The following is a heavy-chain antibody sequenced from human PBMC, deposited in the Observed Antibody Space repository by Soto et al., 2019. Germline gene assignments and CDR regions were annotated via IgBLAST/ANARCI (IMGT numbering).Heavy chain of an antibody. V-gene: IGHV3-23*01. CDR3: AKAWGGLGLWFEDSGLDY. CDR1: GFTFSSYA. J-gene: IGHJ4*02. Sequence: EVQLLESGGGLVQPGGSLRLSCAASGFTFSSYAMSWVRQAPGKGLEWVSAISGSGGSTYYADSVKGRFTISRDNSKNTLYLQMNSLRAGDTAVYYCAKAWGGLGLWFEDSGLDYWGQGTLVTVSS. D-gene: IGHD3-10*01. CDR2: ISGSGGST.